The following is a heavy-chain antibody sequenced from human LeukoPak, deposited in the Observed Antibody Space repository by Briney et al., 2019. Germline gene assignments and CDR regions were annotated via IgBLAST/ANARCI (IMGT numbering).Heavy chain of an antibody. CDR1: GFTFSTHW. Sequence: GGSLRLSCAASGFTFSTHWMAWFRQTPGKGLEWVAHINQDGSDIYYVDSVKGRFTISRDNAKNSLFLQMNGLRAEDTAVYYCATSSGSSYWGQGTPVTVSS. V-gene: IGHV3-7*01. D-gene: IGHD6-25*01. CDR2: INQDGSDI. J-gene: IGHJ4*02. CDR3: ATSSGSSY.